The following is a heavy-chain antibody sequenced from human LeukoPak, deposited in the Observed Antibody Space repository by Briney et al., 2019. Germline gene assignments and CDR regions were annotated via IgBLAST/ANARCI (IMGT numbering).Heavy chain of an antibody. CDR1: GFTFSSYG. J-gene: IGHJ4*02. CDR2: IRYDGSNK. D-gene: IGHD2-21*02. V-gene: IGHV3-30*02. CDR3: AKEAYCGGGCYGGY. Sequence: GGSLRLSCAASGFTFSSYGMHWVRQAPGKGLEWVTFIRYDGSNKYYADSVKGRFTISRDNSKNTLYLQMSSLRPEDTAVYYCAKEAYCGGGCYGGYWGQGALVTVSS.